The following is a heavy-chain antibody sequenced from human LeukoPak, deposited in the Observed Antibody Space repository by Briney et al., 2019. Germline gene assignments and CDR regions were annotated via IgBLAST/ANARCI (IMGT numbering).Heavy chain of an antibody. V-gene: IGHV3-21*01. J-gene: IGHJ4*02. CDR1: GFTFSNHD. Sequence: GGSLRLSCAASGFTFSNHDMSWVRQAPGKGLEWVSSITSSSTYIYYADSVKGRFTISRDNAKNSLYLQMNSLRAEDTAVYYCARALPSYSSSWYGGFSVGGFDYWGQGTLVTVSS. D-gene: IGHD6-13*01. CDR2: ITSSSTYI. CDR3: ARALPSYSSSWYGGFSVGGFDY.